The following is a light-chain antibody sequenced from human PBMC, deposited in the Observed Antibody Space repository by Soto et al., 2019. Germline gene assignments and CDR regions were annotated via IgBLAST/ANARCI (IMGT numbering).Light chain of an antibody. V-gene: IGLV2-11*01. CDR3: CSYAGSYTWV. J-gene: IGLJ3*02. CDR2: XXX. CDR1: SSDVGNYNY. Sequence: QSALTQPRSVSGSPGQSVTISCTGTSSDVGNYNYVSWYQQHPGKAPKVMIXXXXXXXXXXXXXXXXSKSGNTASLTISGXXXXXXXXXYCCSYAGSYTWVFGGGTKLTVL.